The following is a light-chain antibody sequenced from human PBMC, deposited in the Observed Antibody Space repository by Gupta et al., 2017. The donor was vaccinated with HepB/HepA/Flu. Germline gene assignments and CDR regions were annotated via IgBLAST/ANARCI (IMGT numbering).Light chain of an antibody. J-gene: IGLJ2*01. V-gene: IGLV2-14*03. CDR2: DVS. Sequence: QSAPTQRPSVSGSPGQWITISCTGSSSDIGGFDYVSWYQQDPAQAPKLFIYDVSNRPSGVTHRFSGSNSGNTASLTISRLQAEDEADYYCSSFTGGHTLVVFGGGTKLTVL. CDR3: SSFTGGHTLVV. CDR1: SSDIGGFDY.